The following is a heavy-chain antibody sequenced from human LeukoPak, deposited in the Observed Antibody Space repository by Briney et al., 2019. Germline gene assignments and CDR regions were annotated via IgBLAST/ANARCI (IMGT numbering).Heavy chain of an antibody. V-gene: IGHV3-23*01. J-gene: IGHJ4*02. CDR2: ISGSGGDT. CDR3: AKRASSWYQEPPYYFDY. D-gene: IGHD6-13*01. CDR1: GFIFSSFA. Sequence: GGSLRLSCAASGFIFSSFAMSWVRRAPGKGLEWVSTISGSGGDTYYPDSVKGRFTISRDNSKNTLYLQMSSLRAEDTAVYYCAKRASSWYQEPPYYFDYWGREPWSPSP.